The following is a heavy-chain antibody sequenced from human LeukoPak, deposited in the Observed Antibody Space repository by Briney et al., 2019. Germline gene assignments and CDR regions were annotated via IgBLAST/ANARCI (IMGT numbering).Heavy chain of an antibody. J-gene: IGHJ4*02. V-gene: IGHV3-23*01. Sequence: PGESLRLSCAASGFIFSSNAMSWVRQAPGKGLEWVSGISGSGGSTVYADSVKGRFTISRDYTKNTLYLQMNSLRAEDTAVYYCAKDLRSGSGSYSWGVFDYWGQGTLVTVSS. CDR3: AKDLRSGSGSYSWGVFDY. CDR2: ISGSGGST. D-gene: IGHD3-10*01. CDR1: GFIFSSNA.